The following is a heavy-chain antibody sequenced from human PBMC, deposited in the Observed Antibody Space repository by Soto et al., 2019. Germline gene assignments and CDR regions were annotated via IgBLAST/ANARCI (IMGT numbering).Heavy chain of an antibody. V-gene: IGHV4-39*01. CDR3: ARLLLRANFDY. Sequence: SETLSLTCTVSGGSISSSSYYWGWIRQPPGKGLEWIGSIYYSGSTYYNPSLKSRVTISVDTSKNQFSLKLSSVTAADTAVYYCARLLLRANFDYWRQGTLVTVSS. CDR1: GGSISSSSYY. CDR2: IYYSGST. J-gene: IGHJ4*02.